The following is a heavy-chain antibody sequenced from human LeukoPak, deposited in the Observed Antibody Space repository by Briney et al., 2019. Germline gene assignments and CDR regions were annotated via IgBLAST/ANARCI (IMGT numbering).Heavy chain of an antibody. Sequence: PGGSLKLSCAASGFTFSDYSMNWVRQAPGKGLEWVSSITSNSNTYYADSVKGRFTISRDNTKNSLFLQMNSLRAEDTAVYHCARDPGRGDYWGQGTLVTVSS. CDR1: GFTFSDYS. J-gene: IGHJ4*02. CDR3: ARDPGRGDY. CDR2: ITSNSNT. V-gene: IGHV3-69-1*01.